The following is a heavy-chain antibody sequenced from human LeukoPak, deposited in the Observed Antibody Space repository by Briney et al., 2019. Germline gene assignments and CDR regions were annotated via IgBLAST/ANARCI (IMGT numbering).Heavy chain of an antibody. CDR3: ARDSNSGSYDFDY. J-gene: IGHJ4*02. D-gene: IGHD1-26*01. V-gene: IGHV1-69*04. CDR2: IIPILGIA. CDR1: GGTFSSYA. Sequence: EASVKVSCKASGGTFSSYAISWVRQAPGQGLEWMGRIIPILGIANYAQKFQGRVTITADKSTSTAYMELSSLRSEDTAVYFCARDSNSGSYDFDYWGQGTLVTVSS.